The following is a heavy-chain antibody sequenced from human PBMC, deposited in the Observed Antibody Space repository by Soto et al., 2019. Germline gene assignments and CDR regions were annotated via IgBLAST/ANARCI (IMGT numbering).Heavy chain of an antibody. CDR1: GGSISSGGYS. CDR2: SYHSGST. J-gene: IGHJ4*02. V-gene: IGHV4-30-2*01. CDR3: VRVPDY. Sequence: SETLSLTYAVSGGSISSGGYSWSWIRQPPGKGLDWIGYSYHSGSTYYNPSLKSRVTISVDRSKNQFSLKLSSVTAADTAVYYCVRVPDYWGQGNLFTVSS.